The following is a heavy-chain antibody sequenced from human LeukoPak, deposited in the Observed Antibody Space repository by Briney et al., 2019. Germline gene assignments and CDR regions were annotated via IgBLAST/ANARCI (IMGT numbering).Heavy chain of an antibody. V-gene: IGHV3-30*07. D-gene: IGHD3-16*01. CDR3: ARASWVSSTDAVR. CDR1: GFTFSSYA. CDR2: ISYDGSNK. Sequence: GGSLRLSCAASGFTFSSYAMHWVRQAPGKGLEWVAVISYDGSNKYYADSVKGRSTLYSDISRNTVYFQLNNLRVEDTAIYYCARASWVSSTDAVRWGQGTLVTVSS. J-gene: IGHJ4*02.